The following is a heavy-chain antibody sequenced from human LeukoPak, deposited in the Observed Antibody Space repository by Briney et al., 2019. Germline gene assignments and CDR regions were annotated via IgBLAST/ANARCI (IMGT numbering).Heavy chain of an antibody. D-gene: IGHD1-1*01. CDR2: IDPSNGGP. V-gene: IGHV1-2*02. Sequence: GASVKVSCKTSGYAFTAYYIHWVRQAPGQGLEWMGWIDPSNGGPNYAQKFQGRATMTRDTSISTAYMELSRLTSDDTAVYYCAREVWKYDYWGQGTLVIVSS. CDR3: AREVWKYDY. CDR1: GYAFTAYY. J-gene: IGHJ4*02.